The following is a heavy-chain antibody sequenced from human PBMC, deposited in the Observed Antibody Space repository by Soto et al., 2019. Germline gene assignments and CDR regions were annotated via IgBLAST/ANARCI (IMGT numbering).Heavy chain of an antibody. D-gene: IGHD2-15*01. CDR3: AIALGYCSGGSCYSESDAFDI. CDR2: ISSSSSYI. J-gene: IGHJ3*02. CDR1: GFTFSSYS. V-gene: IGHV3-21*01. Sequence: EVQLVESGGGLVKPGGSLRLSCAASGFTFSSYSMNWVRQAPGKGLEWVSSISSSSSYIYYADSVKGRFTISRDNAKNSLYLKTNSLRAEDTAVYYCAIALGYCSGGSCYSESDAFDIWGQGTMVTVSS.